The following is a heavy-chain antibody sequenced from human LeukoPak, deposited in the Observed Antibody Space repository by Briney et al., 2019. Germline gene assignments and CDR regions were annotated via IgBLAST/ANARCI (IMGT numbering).Heavy chain of an antibody. CDR3: ARDPESSTQWLVQKPFDY. CDR2: ISAYNGNT. V-gene: IGHV1-18*01. D-gene: IGHD6-19*01. CDR1: GYTFTSYG. Sequence: ASVKVSCKASGYTFTSYGISWVRQAPGQGLEWMGWISAYNGNTNYAQKLQGRVTMTTDTSTSTAYMELRSLRSDDTAVYYCARDPESSTQWLVQKPFDYWGQGTLVTVSS. J-gene: IGHJ4*02.